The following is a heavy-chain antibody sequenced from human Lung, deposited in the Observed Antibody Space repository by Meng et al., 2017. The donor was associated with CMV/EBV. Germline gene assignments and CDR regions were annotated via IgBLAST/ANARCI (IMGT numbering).Heavy chain of an antibody. V-gene: IGHV1-2*06. D-gene: IGHD3-22*01. CDR2: ISPNSGGT. CDR3: ARVGDYYDRSGYYYERSLAY. Sequence: DYSIHWVRQAPGHGLEWMGRISPNSGGTNYAQGFQGRVTMTSDTSIRTAYMELRNLKSDDTAVYFCARVGDYYDRSGYYYERSLAYWGQGTLVTVSS. J-gene: IGHJ4*02. CDR1: DYS.